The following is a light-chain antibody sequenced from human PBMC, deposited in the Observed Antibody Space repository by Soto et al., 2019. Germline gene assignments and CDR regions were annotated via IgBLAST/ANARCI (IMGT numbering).Light chain of an antibody. CDR2: DTS. Sequence: DIQMTQSPSSLSASIGDTVTITCRASQSIASFLNWLQLKPGKAPKLLISDTSTLQSGVPSRFSGGGSGTEFTLTIRSLQPEDSALYFCLQDYSPLLAFGAGIRVEIK. CDR1: QSIASF. J-gene: IGKJ4*01. V-gene: IGKV1-39*01. CDR3: LQDYSPLLA.